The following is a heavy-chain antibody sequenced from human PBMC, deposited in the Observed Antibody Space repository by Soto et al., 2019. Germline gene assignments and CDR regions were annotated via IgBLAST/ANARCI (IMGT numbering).Heavy chain of an antibody. D-gene: IGHD3-16*01. J-gene: IGHJ5*02. CDR2: INGASGKT. CDR3: ARDGGGGTPNWFDP. Sequence: QAQRVQSGAEVKKPGASVKVSCKASGYTFTTYAMHWVRQAPGQGLAWMGWINGASGKTKYSQTFKGRVSITRDTSANTGYMELSSLRSEDTAVYYCARDGGGGTPNWFDPWGQGALVTVST. V-gene: IGHV1-3*01. CDR1: GYTFTTYA.